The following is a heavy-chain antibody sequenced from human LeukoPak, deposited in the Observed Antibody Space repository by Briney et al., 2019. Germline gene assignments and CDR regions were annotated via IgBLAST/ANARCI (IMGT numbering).Heavy chain of an antibody. CDR1: GGTFSSYA. V-gene: IGHV1-69*06. D-gene: IGHD6-13*01. CDR2: IIPIFGTA. Sequence: ASVKVSCKASGGTFSSYAISWVRQAPGQGLEWMGGIIPIFGTANYAQKFQGRVTITADKSTSTAYMELSSLRSEDMAVYYCARGFGGRAAAGTYFDYWGQGTLVTVSS. J-gene: IGHJ4*02. CDR3: ARGFGGRAAAGTYFDY.